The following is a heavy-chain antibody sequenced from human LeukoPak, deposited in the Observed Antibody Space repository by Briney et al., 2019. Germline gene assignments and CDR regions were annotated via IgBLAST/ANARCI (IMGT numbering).Heavy chain of an antibody. Sequence: SETLSLTCTVSGGSISSSSYYWGWIRQPPGKGLEWIGSIYYSGSTYYNPSLKSRVTISVDTSKNQFSLKLSSVTAADTAAYYCARHLYYDFWSGHYYFDYWGQGTLVTVSS. V-gene: IGHV4-39*01. D-gene: IGHD3-3*01. CDR1: GGSISSSSYY. J-gene: IGHJ4*02. CDR3: ARHLYYDFWSGHYYFDY. CDR2: IYYSGST.